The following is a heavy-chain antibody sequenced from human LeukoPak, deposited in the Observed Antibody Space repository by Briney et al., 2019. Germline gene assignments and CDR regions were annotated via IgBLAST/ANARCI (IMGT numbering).Heavy chain of an antibody. V-gene: IGHV4-30-4*01. D-gene: IGHD3-22*01. CDR1: GGSMSSGDYC. Sequence: PQTLSLTCTVSGGSMSSGDYCWSWIRQPPGKGLEWIGYIYYSGSTYYNPSLKSRVTISVDTSKNQFSLKLSSVTAADTAVYYCARTTYYYDSSGYYFDYWGQGTLVTVSS. CDR3: ARTTYYYDSSGYYFDY. J-gene: IGHJ4*02. CDR2: IYYSGST.